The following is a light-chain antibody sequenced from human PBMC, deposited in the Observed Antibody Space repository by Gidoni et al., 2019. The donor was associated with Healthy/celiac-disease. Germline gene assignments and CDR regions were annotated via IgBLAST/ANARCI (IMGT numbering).Light chain of an antibody. CDR3: QQRSNWPT. Sequence: EIVLTQSPATLSLSPGERATLSCSASQSVSSYLAWYQQKPGQAPRLLIYDASNRATGIPARFSGSGSGTDFTLTISSLGPDDFAVYYCQQRSNWPTFGQGTKVEIK. CDR2: DAS. CDR1: QSVSSY. V-gene: IGKV3-11*01. J-gene: IGKJ1*01.